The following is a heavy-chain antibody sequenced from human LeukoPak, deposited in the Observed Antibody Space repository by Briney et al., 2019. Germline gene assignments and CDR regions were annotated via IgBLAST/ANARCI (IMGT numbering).Heavy chain of an antibody. J-gene: IGHJ4*02. V-gene: IGHV3-53*01. CDR2: IYTGGST. D-gene: IGHD3-22*01. CDR1: GFTVSSNY. CDR3: ARNLYYYDSSNYFYY. Sequence: GGSLRLSCAASGFTVSSNYMSWVRQAPGKGLEWVSVIYTGGSTYYANSVKGRFTISRDNSKNTLYLQMNSLRAEDTAVYYCARNLYYYDSSNYFYYWGQGTLVTVSS.